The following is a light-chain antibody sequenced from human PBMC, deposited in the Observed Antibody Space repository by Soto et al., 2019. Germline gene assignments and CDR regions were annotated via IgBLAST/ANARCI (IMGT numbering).Light chain of an antibody. CDR2: DAS. CDR3: QQYETFSGT. CDR1: QTISTW. J-gene: IGKJ1*01. V-gene: IGKV1-5*01. Sequence: DIQVTQSPPTLSASVGDRVTITCRASQTISTWMAWYQQKPGKAPKLLVYDASTLQSGVASRFSGSGSGTKFTLTIASLQPDDFATYYCQQYETFSGTFGPGTKVAI.